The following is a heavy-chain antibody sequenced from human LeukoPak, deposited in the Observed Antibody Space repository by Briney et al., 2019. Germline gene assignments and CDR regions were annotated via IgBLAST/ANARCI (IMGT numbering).Heavy chain of an antibody. CDR2: INPNSGGT. D-gene: IGHD6-13*01. Sequence: ASVKVSCKASGYTFTAYHMHWVRQAPGQGLEWMGRINPNSGGTNFAQEFQGRVTMTRDTSISTAYMELSRLSSDDTAVYYCARDSSSSWTSFDYWGQGTLVTVSS. CDR1: GYTFTAYH. V-gene: IGHV1-2*06. CDR3: ARDSSSSWTSFDY. J-gene: IGHJ4*02.